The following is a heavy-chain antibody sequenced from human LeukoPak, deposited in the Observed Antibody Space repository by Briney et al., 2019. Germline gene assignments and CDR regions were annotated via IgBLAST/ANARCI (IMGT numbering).Heavy chain of an antibody. Sequence: PSETLSLTCTVSGYSISSGYFWGWIRQPPGKGLEWIGSFYHSGITYYNPSLKSRVTMSVDMSKNQFSLKLGSVTAADTAVYYCARELERRYHWFDPWGQGTLVTVSS. CDR3: ARELERRYHWFDP. CDR1: GYSISSGYF. D-gene: IGHD1-1*01. CDR2: FYHSGIT. J-gene: IGHJ5*02. V-gene: IGHV4-38-2*02.